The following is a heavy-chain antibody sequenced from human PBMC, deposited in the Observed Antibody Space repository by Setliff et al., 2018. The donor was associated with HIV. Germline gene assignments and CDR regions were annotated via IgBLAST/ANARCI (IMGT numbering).Heavy chain of an antibody. CDR1: GFTFSNYA. CDR2: ISYDGGDK. V-gene: IGHV3-30*04. Sequence: GESLKISCAASGFTFSNYALHWVRQAPGKGLEWVAVISYDGGDKYYVESVKGRFTISRDNSKNTLYLQMNSLRAEDTAVYYCARGSPSTVTTAVYPLIGYWGQGTLVTVSS. J-gene: IGHJ4*02. D-gene: IGHD4-17*01. CDR3: ARGSPSTVTTAVYPLIGY.